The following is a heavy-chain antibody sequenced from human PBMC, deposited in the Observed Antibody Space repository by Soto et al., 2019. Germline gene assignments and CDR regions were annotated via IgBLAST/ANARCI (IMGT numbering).Heavy chain of an antibody. J-gene: IGHJ4*02. D-gene: IGHD1-7*01. Sequence: EVQLVESGGGLVQPGGSLRLSCVASGFTFSNYWMHWVRQAPGKGLVWVSRISSDGSTTSYADSVKGRFTVSRDNAKNTLYLQMNSLRAEDTAVYYCARDRNSYYLDSWGLGTLLTVSS. V-gene: IGHV3-74*01. CDR1: GFTFSNYW. CDR2: ISSDGSTT. CDR3: ARDRNSYYLDS.